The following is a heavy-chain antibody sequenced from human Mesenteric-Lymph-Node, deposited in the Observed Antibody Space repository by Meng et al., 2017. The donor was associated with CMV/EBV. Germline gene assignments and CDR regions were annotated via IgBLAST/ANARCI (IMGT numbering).Heavy chain of an antibody. CDR2: IYPGDSDT. CDR1: GYSFSSYW. CDR3: ARRATSSEWFDP. Sequence: GGSLRLSCKGSGYSFSSYWIGWVRQMPGKGLEWLGIIYPGDSDTRYSPSFQGQVTISADKSIDTAYLQWSSLRASDTAIYYCARRATSSEWFDPWGQGTLVTVSS. J-gene: IGHJ5*02. V-gene: IGHV5-51*01. D-gene: IGHD6-6*01.